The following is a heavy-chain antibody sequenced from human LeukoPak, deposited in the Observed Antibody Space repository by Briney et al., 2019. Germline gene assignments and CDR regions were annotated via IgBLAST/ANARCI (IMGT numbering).Heavy chain of an antibody. D-gene: IGHD3-22*01. CDR1: GGSVSSSTNY. V-gene: IGHV4-39*07. Sequence: PSETLSLTCTVSGGSVSSSTNYWGWIRQPPGKGLEWIGTIYYSGSTYYNPSLKSRVSLSVGTSKNQFSLKLSSVTAADTAVYFCARDAAGEGRLVITWFDPWGQGTLVTVSS. CDR2: IYYSGST. CDR3: ARDAAGEGRLVITWFDP. J-gene: IGHJ5*02.